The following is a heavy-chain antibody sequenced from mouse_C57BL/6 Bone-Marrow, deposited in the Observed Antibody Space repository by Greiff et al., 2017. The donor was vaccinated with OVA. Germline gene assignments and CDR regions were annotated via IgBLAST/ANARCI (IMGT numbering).Heavy chain of an antibody. CDR1: GFNIKDDY. CDR2: IDPENGDT. D-gene: IGHD1-1*01. Sequence: EVKLQESGAELVRPGASVKLSCTASGFNIKDDYMHWVKQRPEQGLEWIGWIDPENGDTEYASKFQGKATITADTSSNTAYLQLSSLTSEDTAVYYCTTNDSIFDYWGQGTTLTVSS. V-gene: IGHV14-4*01. J-gene: IGHJ2*01. CDR3: TTNDSIFDY.